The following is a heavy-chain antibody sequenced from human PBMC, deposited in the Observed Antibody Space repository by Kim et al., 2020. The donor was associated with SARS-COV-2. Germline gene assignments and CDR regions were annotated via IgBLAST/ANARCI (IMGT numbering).Heavy chain of an antibody. Sequence: GGSLRLSCAASGFTFSNYAMSWVRQAPGKGLEWVSGFSISGRNTYYADSMKGRFTISRDNSKNTLYLQMNNLRAEDTAIYYCAKYARRMDVWGQGTTVT. CDR1: GFTFSNYA. CDR2: FSISGRNT. J-gene: IGHJ6*02. V-gene: IGHV3-23*01. CDR3: AKYARRMDV.